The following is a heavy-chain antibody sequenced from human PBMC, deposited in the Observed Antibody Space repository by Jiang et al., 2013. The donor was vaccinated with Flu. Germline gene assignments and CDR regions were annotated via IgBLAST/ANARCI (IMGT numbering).Heavy chain of an antibody. D-gene: IGHD3-22*01. J-gene: IGHJ6*02. Sequence: VQLVESGGGLVKPGGSLRLSCAASGFTFSSYGMNWVRQAPGKGLEWVSSISTSSSFIYYADSVKGRFTISRDNAKNSLYLQMNSLRAEDTAVYYCARGLPYYYDSSGQPNGMDVWGLGTTVTVSS. CDR2: ISTSSSFI. CDR3: ARGLPYYYDSSGQPNGMDV. CDR1: GFTFSSYG. V-gene: IGHV3-21*01.